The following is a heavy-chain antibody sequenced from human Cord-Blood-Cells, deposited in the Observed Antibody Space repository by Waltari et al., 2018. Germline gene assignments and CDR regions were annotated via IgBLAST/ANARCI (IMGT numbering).Heavy chain of an antibody. CDR2: INPNGGGT. J-gene: IGHJ3*02. V-gene: IGHV1-2*06. CDR3: ARDRYDFWSGYDAFDI. D-gene: IGHD3-3*01. CDR1: GYTFTGYY. Sequence: QVQLVQSGAEVKKPGASVKVSCKASGYTFTGYYMHWVRQATGQGLEWMGRINPNGGGTNYEQKFQGRVTMTRDTSISTAYMELSRLRSDDTAVYYCARDRYDFWSGYDAFDIWGQGTMVTVSS.